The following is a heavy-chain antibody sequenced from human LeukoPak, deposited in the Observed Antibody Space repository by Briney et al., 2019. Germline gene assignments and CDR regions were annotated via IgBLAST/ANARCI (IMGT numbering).Heavy chain of an antibody. CDR2: ITTSSSYI. CDR3: ARDPAAAGTVWFDP. V-gene: IGHV3-21*01. J-gene: IGHJ5*02. Sequence: KSGGSLRLSCAASGFTFSSYAVNWARQAPGKGLEWVSSITTSSSYIYYADSVKGRFTISRDDAKNSLYLQMNSLRAEDTAVYYCARDPAAAGTVWFDPWGQGTLVTVSS. CDR1: GFTFSSYA. D-gene: IGHD6-13*01.